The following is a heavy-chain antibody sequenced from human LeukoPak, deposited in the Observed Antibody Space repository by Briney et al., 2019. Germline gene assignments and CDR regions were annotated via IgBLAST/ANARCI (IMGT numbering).Heavy chain of an antibody. J-gene: IGHJ4*02. Sequence: KTSETLSLTCTVSGGSISSYYWSWIRQPAGKGLEWIGRIYTSGSTNYNPSLKSRVTISVDTSKNQFSLKLSSVTAADTAVYYCARARMNWNHGPFFDYWGQGTLVTVSS. V-gene: IGHV4-4*07. D-gene: IGHD1-14*01. CDR3: ARARMNWNHGPFFDY. CDR2: IYTSGST. CDR1: GGSISSYY.